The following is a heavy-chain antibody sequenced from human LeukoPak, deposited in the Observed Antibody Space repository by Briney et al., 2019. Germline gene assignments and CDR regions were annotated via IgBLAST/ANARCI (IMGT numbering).Heavy chain of an antibody. CDR2: ISWNSGSI. D-gene: IGHD3-22*01. CDR1: GFTFDDYA. Sequence: GGSLRLSCVASGFTFDDYAMHWVRQAPGKGLEWVSSISWNSGSIGYGDSVKGRFTISRDNAKSSLYLEMSFLRTEDTALYYCAKGALYDSSGYFDYWGQGSLVTVSS. J-gene: IGHJ4*02. CDR3: AKGALYDSSGYFDY. V-gene: IGHV3-9*01.